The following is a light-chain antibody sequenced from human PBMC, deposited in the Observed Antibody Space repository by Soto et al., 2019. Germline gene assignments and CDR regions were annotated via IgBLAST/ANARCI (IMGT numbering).Light chain of an antibody. Sequence: EIVLTQSPGTLSLSPGERATLSCRASQSVSNNYLAWYQQKPGQAPRLLIYGASSRATGIPDRFSGSGSGTDFTLTISRLEPEDFVVYYCQQYGFSPRTFGQGTKVEIK. CDR3: QQYGFSPRT. V-gene: IGKV3-20*01. CDR2: GAS. J-gene: IGKJ1*01. CDR1: QSVSNNY.